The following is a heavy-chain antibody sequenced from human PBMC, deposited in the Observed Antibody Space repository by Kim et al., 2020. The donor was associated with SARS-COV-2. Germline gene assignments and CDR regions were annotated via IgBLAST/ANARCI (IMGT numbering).Heavy chain of an antibody. V-gene: IGHV3-30*04. CDR2: ISYDGSNK. Sequence: GGSLRLSCAASGFTFRSYAMHWVRQAPGKGLEWVAVISYDGSNKYYVDSVKGRFTISRDNSKNTLYLQMNSLRAEDTAVYYCARGVVATILNWFDPWGQG. CDR3: ARGVVATILNWFDP. CDR1: GFTFRSYA. D-gene: IGHD5-12*01. J-gene: IGHJ5*02.